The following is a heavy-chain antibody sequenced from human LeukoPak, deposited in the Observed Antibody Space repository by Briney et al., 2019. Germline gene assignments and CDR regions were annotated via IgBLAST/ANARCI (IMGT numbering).Heavy chain of an antibody. D-gene: IGHD6-13*01. CDR3: ARTRIAAAGTWDAFDI. CDR2: ISSSSSYI. J-gene: IGHJ3*02. CDR1: GFTFSSNA. V-gene: IGHV3-21*01. Sequence: PGGSLRLSCAASGFTFSSNAMSWVRQAPGKGLEWVSSISSSSSYIYYADSVKGRFTISRDNAKNSLYLQMNSLRAEDTAVYYCARTRIAAAGTWDAFDIWGQGTMVTVSS.